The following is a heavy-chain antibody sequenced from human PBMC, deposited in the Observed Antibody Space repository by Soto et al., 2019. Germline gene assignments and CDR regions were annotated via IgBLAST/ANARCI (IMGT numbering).Heavy chain of an antibody. V-gene: IGHV4-59*11. D-gene: IGHD2-15*01. Sequence: SETLSLTCTVSGGSISRHHWTWIRQAPGKGLEWIGFLYHSGMTNYNSSLKGRVTISVDTSKNQFSLRLTSVTAADTAIYYCARALGYCSDHKCYSPRGYYYGMDVWGQGTTVTVSS. CDR3: ARALGYCSDHKCYSPRGYYYGMDV. CDR1: GGSISRHH. CDR2: LYHSGMT. J-gene: IGHJ6*02.